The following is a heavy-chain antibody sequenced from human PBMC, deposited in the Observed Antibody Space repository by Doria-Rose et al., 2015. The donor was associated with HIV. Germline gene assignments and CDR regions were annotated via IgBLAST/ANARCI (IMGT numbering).Heavy chain of an antibody. CDR2: MFSDDER. V-gene: IGHV2-26*01. J-gene: IGHJ4*02. CDR3: ARIKSSRWYHKYYFDF. D-gene: IGHD6-13*01. Sequence: QVTLKESGPVLVKPTETLTLTCTVSGVSLSSPGMGVSWIRQPPGKALEWLANMFSDDERSYKTSLKSRLTISRGTSNSQVLLTMTDMDPVDTATYYCARIKSSRWYHKYYFDFWGQGTLVIVSA. CDR1: GVSLSSPGMG.